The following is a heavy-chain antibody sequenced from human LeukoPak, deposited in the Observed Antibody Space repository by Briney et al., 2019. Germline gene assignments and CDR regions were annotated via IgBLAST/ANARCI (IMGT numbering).Heavy chain of an antibody. CDR1: GFTFNNFA. CDR2: ISNNGGYT. CDR3: AKQLGYCSDGSCYFPY. Sequence: GGSLRLSCAASGFTFNNFAMSWVRQAPGKGLEWVSAISNNGGYTYYADSVQGRFTISRDNSKSTLCLQMNSLRAEDTAVYYCAKQLGYCSDGSCYFPYWGQGTLVTVSS. J-gene: IGHJ4*02. D-gene: IGHD2-15*01. V-gene: IGHV3-23*01.